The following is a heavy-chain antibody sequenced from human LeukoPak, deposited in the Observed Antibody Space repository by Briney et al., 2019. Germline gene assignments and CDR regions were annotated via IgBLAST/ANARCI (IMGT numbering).Heavy chain of an antibody. D-gene: IGHD3-10*01. CDR1: GGSISSYY. V-gene: IGHV4-59*08. CDR3: GRHGGATMVRGVLVDAFDT. CDR2: IFHSGST. Sequence: SETLSLTCTVSGGSISSYYCSWIRQPPGKGLEWIGYIFHSGSTNYNPSLKSRVTISVDTSKNQFSLKLSSVTAADTAVYYCGRHGGATMVRGVLVDAFDTWGQGTMVTVSS. J-gene: IGHJ3*02.